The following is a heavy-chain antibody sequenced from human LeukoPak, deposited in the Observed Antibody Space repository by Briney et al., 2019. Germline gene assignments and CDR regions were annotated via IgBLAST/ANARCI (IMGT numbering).Heavy chain of an antibody. J-gene: IGHJ4*02. CDR2: ISGSGGST. D-gene: IGHD3-3*01. CDR3: AKGIRSDYFDY. Sequence: GGSLRLSCAASGFTLSTYEMTWVRQAPGKGLEWVSAISGSGGSTYYADSVKGRFTISRDNSKNTLYLQMNSLRAEDTAVYYCAKGIRSDYFDYWGQGTLVTVSS. CDR1: GFTLSTYE. V-gene: IGHV3-23*01.